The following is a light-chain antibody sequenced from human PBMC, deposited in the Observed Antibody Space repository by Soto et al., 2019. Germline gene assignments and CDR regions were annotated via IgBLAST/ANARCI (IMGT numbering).Light chain of an antibody. J-gene: IGKJ5*01. CDR2: AAS. CDR3: QQYNNWS. Sequence: EIVLTQSPGTLSLSPGERATLSCRASERLSSVYLAWYQQKPGQAPRLLIYAASTRATGIPARFSGSGSGTEFTLTISSLQSEDFAVYYCQQYNNWSFGQGTRLEIK. V-gene: IGKV3-15*01. CDR1: ERLSSVY.